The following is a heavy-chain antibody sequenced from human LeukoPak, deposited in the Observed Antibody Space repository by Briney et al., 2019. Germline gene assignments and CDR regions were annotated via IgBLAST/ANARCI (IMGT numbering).Heavy chain of an antibody. V-gene: IGHV4-59*08. CDR2: IYYSGST. D-gene: IGHD5-18*01. CDR3: AGLPGYSYGYGYYYGMDV. CDR1: GGSISSYY. Sequence: SETLSLTCTVSGGSISSYYWSWIRQPPGKGLEWIGYIYYSGSTNYNPSLKSRVTISVDTSKNQFSLKLSSVTAADTAVYYCAGLPGYSYGYGYYYGMDVWGQGTTVTVSS. J-gene: IGHJ6*02.